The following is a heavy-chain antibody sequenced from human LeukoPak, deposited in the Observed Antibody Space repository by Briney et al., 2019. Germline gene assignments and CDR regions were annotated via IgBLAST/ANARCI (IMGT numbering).Heavy chain of an antibody. J-gene: IGHJ4*02. D-gene: IGHD3-16*02. CDR1: GGSISSYY. CDR3: ARYVWGSYPTFEDY. V-gene: IGHV4-59*01. Sequence: SETLSLXCTVSGGSISSYYWSWIRQPPGKVLEWIGYIYYSGSTNYIPSLKSRVTISVDTSKNQFSLKLSSVTAADTAVYYCARYVWGSYPTFEDYWGQGTLVTVSS. CDR2: IYYSGST.